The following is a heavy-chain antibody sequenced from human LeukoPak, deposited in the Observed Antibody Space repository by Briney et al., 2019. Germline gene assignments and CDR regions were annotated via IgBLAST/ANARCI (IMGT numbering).Heavy chain of an antibody. CDR3: ARLYCSSTSCTPYTYYYMDV. J-gene: IGHJ6*03. V-gene: IGHV4-34*01. CDR2: INHSGST. CDR1: GGSFSGYY. Sequence: SETLSLTCAVYGGSFSGYYWSWIRQPPGKGLEWIGEINHSGSTNYNPSLKSRVTISVDTSKNQFSLKLSSVTAADTAVYYCARLYCSSTSCTPYTYYYMDVWGKGTTVTVSS. D-gene: IGHD2-2*01.